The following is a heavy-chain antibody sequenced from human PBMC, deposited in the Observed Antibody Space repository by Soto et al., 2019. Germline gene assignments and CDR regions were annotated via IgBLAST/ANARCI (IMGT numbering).Heavy chain of an antibody. CDR1: GGSVSSGSFY. V-gene: IGHV4-61*01. CDR2: FYDSGST. J-gene: IGHJ6*02. CDR3: AASAPHATNYYYAMDV. D-gene: IGHD5-12*01. Sequence: PSETLSLTCTVSGGSVSSGSFYWSWIRRPPGKGLEWIGYFYDSGSTNYNPSLRSRVTMSVDTSKNQFSLKLSSVTAADTAVYYCAASAPHATNYYYAMDVWGQGTTVTVSS.